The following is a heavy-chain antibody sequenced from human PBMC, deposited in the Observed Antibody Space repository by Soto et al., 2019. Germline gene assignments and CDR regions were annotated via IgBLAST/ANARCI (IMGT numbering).Heavy chain of an antibody. V-gene: IGHV3-23*01. CDR2: ISGSGGST. Sequence: GGSLRLSCAASGFTFSSYAMSWVRQAPGKGLEWVSAISGSGGSTYYADSVKGRFTISRDNSKNTLYLQMSSLRAEDTAVYYCAKDRDRITMVRGVTPKSFDYWGQGTLVTVSS. D-gene: IGHD3-10*01. CDR3: AKDRDRITMVRGVTPKSFDY. J-gene: IGHJ4*02. CDR1: GFTFSSYA.